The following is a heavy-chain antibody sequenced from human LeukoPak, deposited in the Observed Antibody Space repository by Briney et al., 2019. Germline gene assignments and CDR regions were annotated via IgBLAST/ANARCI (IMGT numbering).Heavy chain of an antibody. V-gene: IGHV3-33*01. J-gene: IGHJ4*02. D-gene: IGHD6-19*01. CDR3: ARDPSSGWYYDY. Sequence: PGGSLRLSCAASGFTFSSYGMHWVRQAPGKGLEWVAVIWYDGSNKYYADSVKGRFTISRDNSKNTLYLQMNSLRAEDTAVYYCARDPSSGWYYDYWGQGTLVTVSS. CDR2: IWYDGSNK. CDR1: GFTFSSYG.